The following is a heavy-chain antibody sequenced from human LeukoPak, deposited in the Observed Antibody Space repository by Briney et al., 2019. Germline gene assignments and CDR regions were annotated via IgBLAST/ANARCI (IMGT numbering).Heavy chain of an antibody. J-gene: IGHJ4*02. CDR1: GFTFGSSA. CDR2: ISSSSSYI. V-gene: IGHV3-21*01. D-gene: IGHD2-15*01. Sequence: GGSLRLSCAASGFTFGSSAMSWVRQAPGKGLEWVSSISSSSSYIYYADSVKGRFTISRDNAKNSLYLQMNSLRAEDTAVYYCARDRSGYFDYWGQGTLVTVSS. CDR3: ARDRSGYFDY.